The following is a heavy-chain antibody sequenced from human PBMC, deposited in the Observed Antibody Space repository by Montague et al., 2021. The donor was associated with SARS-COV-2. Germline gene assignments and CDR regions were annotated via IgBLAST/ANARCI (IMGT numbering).Heavy chain of an antibody. D-gene: IGHD3-16*02. CDR1: GFTFDDHA. Sequence: SLRLSFSASGFTFDDHAMHWVRQLPGRGLEWVSGISWNSAYMGYADSVKGLFTVSRDNAKKSLYLQMNSLRTEDTALYFCAKDIPVGLIRFGGLLVLAPSDMNRWGQGTTFIVSS. CDR3: AKDIPVGLIRFGGLLVLAPSDMNR. CDR2: ISWNSAYM. J-gene: IGHJ6*02. V-gene: IGHV3-9*01.